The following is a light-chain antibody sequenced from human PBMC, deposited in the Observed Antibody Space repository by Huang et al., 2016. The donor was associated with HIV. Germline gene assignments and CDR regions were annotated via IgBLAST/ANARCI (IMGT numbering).Light chain of an antibody. V-gene: IGKV1-12*01. CDR2: ATS. Sequence: DIQMTQSPSSVSASVGERVTITCRASQDISSYVAWYQQKPGKAPKHLIYATSTLQSGVPYRFSGSSSGTEFTLTISSLQPEDFATYYCQQTDRFSITFGQGTRLEIK. CDR3: QQTDRFSIT. J-gene: IGKJ5*01. CDR1: QDISSY.